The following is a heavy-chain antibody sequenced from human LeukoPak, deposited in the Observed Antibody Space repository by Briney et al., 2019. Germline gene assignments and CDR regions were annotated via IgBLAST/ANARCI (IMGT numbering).Heavy chain of an antibody. D-gene: IGHD5-12*01. CDR1: GFTFSSYA. J-gene: IGHJ4*02. CDR2: ISGNAGST. CDR3: AKDQNMVATAPFDC. V-gene: IGHV3-23*01. Sequence: GESLRLSSAASGFTFSSYAMSWVRQAPGKGLEWVSAISGNAGSTYYADSVKGRFTISRDNSKNTLYLQMNSLRAEDTAIYYCAKDQNMVATAPFDCWGQGTLVTVSS.